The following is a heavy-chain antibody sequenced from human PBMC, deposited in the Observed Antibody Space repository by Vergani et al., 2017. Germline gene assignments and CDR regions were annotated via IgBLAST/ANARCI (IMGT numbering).Heavy chain of an antibody. V-gene: IGHV1-69*01. CDR3: ASWVTQQLVPEGWFDP. CDR1: GGTFSSYA. CDR2: IIPIVGTA. D-gene: IGHD6-13*01. J-gene: IGHJ5*02. Sequence: VQLVESGAEVKKPGSSVKVSCKASGGTFSSYAISWVRQAPGQGLEWMGGIIPIVGTANYAQKFQGRVTITADESTSTAYMELSSLISEATAVYYCASWVTQQLVPEGWFDPWGEGTLVTVSS.